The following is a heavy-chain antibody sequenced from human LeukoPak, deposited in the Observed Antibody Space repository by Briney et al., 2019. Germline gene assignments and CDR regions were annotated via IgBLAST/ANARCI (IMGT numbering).Heavy chain of an antibody. CDR2: IYYTGGT. D-gene: IGHD6-19*01. Sequence: PSETLSLTCTVSGGSISSNYWTWIRQPPGKGLEYIGYIYYTGGTNYNPSLKSRVTISVDTSKNQFSLKLSSVTAADTGVYFCGKYGGSGWVIDYWGQGTLVTVSS. J-gene: IGHJ4*02. CDR3: GKYGGSGWVIDY. V-gene: IGHV4-59*03. CDR1: GGSISSNY.